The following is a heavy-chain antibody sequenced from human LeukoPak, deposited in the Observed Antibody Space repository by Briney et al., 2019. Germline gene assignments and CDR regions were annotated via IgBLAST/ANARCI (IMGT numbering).Heavy chain of an antibody. CDR1: GFTFSSYG. D-gene: IGHD3-22*01. CDR2: ISYDGSNK. V-gene: IGHV3-30*18. CDR3: AKGGYDSSGYDY. Sequence: GGSLRLSCAASGFTFSSYGMHWVRQAPGKGLEWVAVISYDGSNKYYADSVKGRFTISRDNSKNTLYLQMNSLRAEDTAVYYCAKGGYDSSGYDYWGEGTLVTVSS. J-gene: IGHJ4*02.